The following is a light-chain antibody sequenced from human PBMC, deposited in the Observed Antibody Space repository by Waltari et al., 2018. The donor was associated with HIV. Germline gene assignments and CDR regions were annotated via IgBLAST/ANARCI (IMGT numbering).Light chain of an antibody. V-gene: IGKV4-1*01. Sequence: DIVMTQSPDSLVVSLGERATVNCKSSQSVLYSSNKKNFLAWYQQKPGQPPKLLIYWASTRETGVPDRFRGSGSVTDFTLSTSSLQAEDVSVYYCQKYYSTPYTFGQGTRLEIK. CDR1: QSVLYSSNKKNF. J-gene: IGKJ2*01. CDR3: QKYYSTPYT. CDR2: WAS.